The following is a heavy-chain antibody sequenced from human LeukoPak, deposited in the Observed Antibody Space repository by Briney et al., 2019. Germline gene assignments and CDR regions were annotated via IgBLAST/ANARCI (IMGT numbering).Heavy chain of an antibody. D-gene: IGHD5-18*01. CDR3: AREGLNSYGYDNWSDP. CDR1: GFTFTDYY. V-gene: IGHV3-11*04. J-gene: IGHJ5*02. Sequence: PGGSLRLSCAASGFTFTDYYMGWIRQAPGKGLEWLSYIGGSGTTIFYADSVKGRFTISRDNAKNSVDLQMNSLRAEDTAVYYCAREGLNSYGYDNWSDPWGQGTLVTVSS. CDR2: IGGSGTTI.